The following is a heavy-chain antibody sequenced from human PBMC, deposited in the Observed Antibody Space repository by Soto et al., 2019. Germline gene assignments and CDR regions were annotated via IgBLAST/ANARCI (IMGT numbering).Heavy chain of an antibody. CDR3: AKDYGGRQLLPFDY. CDR2: ISGSGGST. J-gene: IGHJ4*02. CDR1: GGSFTGYA. V-gene: IGHV3-23*01. D-gene: IGHD2-2*01. Sequence: LSLTCGVYGGSFTGYAMSWVRQAPGKGLEWVSAISGSGGSTYYADSVKGRFTISRDNSKNTLYLQMNSLRAEDTAVYYCAKDYGGRQLLPFDYWGQGTLVTVSS.